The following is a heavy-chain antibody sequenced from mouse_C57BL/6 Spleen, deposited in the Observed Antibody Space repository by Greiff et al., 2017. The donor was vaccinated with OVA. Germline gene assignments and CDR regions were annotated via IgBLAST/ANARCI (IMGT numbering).Heavy chain of an antibody. Sequence: QVQLKESGPELVKPGASVKISCKASGYAFSSSWMNWVKQRPGKGLEWIGRIYPGDGDTNYNGKFKGEATLTADKSSSTAYMQLSSLTSEDSAVYFCARDTTVVVDYWGQGTTLTVSS. CDR1: GYAFSSSW. CDR2: IYPGDGDT. CDR3: ARDTTVVVDY. V-gene: IGHV1-82*01. D-gene: IGHD1-1*01. J-gene: IGHJ2*01.